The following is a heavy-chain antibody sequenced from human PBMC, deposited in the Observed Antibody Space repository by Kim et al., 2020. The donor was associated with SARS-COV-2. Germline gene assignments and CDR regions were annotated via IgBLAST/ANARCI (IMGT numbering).Heavy chain of an antibody. D-gene: IGHD5-18*01. J-gene: IGHJ4*02. V-gene: IGHV3-21*01. Sequence: ADSVKGRFTISRDNAKNSLYLQMNSLRAEDTAVYYCARGLVDTAMVTVDYWGQGTLVTVSS. CDR3: ARGLVDTAMVTVDY.